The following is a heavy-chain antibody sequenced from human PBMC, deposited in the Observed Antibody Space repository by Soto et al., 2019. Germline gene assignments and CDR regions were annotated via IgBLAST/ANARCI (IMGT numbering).Heavy chain of an antibody. CDR2: IIPILGIA. CDR1: GGTFSSYT. J-gene: IGHJ3*02. CDR3: SRDRTAMVIHDAFDI. Sequence: QVQLVQSAAEVKKPGSSVKVSCKASGGTFSSYTISWVRQAPGPGLEWMGRIIPILGIANYAQEFQGRVTITANKSTGTAYMELSSLRSEDTAVYYCSRDRTAMVIHDAFDIWGQGTMVTVSS. D-gene: IGHD5-18*01. V-gene: IGHV1-69*08.